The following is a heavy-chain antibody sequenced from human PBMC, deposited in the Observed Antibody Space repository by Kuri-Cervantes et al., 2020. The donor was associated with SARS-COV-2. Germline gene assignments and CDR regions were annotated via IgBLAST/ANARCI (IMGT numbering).Heavy chain of an antibody. V-gene: IGHV3-23*01. CDR2: IRGSGGST. J-gene: IGHJ4*02. D-gene: IGHD3-22*01. Sequence: GGSLRLSCAASGFTSSSYAMSWVRQAPGKGLEWVSAIRGSGGSTYYADSVKGRFTISRDNSKNTLYLQMNSLRAEDTAVYYCAKDLYESGGYTWAYWGQGTRVTVSS. CDR3: AKDLYESGGYTWAY. CDR1: GFTSSSYA.